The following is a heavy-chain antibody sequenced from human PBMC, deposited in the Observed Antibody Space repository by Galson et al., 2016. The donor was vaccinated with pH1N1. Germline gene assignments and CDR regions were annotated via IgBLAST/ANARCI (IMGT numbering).Heavy chain of an antibody. Sequence: ETLSLTCALYGGSFSGHYWSWIRQSPGKGLEWIGEISHSGRSDYNPSLEGRVTVSIDTSMNQFSLNLMSVAAADTAVYYCARHSTSGFPGVEVAARRRPFDIWGPGTMVIVSS. V-gene: IGHV4-34*01. CDR3: ARHSTSGFPGVEVAARRRPFDI. J-gene: IGHJ3*02. CDR1: GGSFSGHY. D-gene: IGHD6-19*01. CDR2: ISHSGRS.